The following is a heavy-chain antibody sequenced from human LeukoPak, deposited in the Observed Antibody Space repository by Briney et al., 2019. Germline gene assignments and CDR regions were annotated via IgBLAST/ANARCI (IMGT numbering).Heavy chain of an antibody. Sequence: GGSLRLSCAASGFTFSRYAMSWVRQAPGKGLEWVSLISAKGDYTSYGDSVKGRFTISRDNSKNTLYLQMNSLRAEDTAVYYCARDREGTMIVVVTYYFDYWGQGTLVTVSS. CDR1: GFTFSRYA. J-gene: IGHJ4*02. CDR3: ARDREGTMIVVVTYYFDY. CDR2: ISAKGDYT. D-gene: IGHD3-22*01. V-gene: IGHV3-23*01.